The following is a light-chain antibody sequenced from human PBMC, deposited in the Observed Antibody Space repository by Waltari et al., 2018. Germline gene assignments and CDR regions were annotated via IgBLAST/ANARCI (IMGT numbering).Light chain of an antibody. CDR2: AAS. J-gene: IGKJ1*01. Sequence: AIRMTKSPSSIAASTGDRVTITWRANQSISSYLAWYQQKPGKAPNLLIYAASTLQSGVPSRFSGSGSRTDFTLTISCLQSEDFATFYCQQYYTYPWTFGQGTKVEVK. CDR3: QQYYTYPWT. V-gene: IGKV1-8*01. CDR1: QSISSY.